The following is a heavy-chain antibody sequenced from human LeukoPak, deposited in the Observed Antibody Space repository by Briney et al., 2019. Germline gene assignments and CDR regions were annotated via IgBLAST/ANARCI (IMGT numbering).Heavy chain of an antibody. CDR3: ARSLTAAAGNLGY. D-gene: IGHD6-13*01. CDR2: ISSSRTYT. J-gene: IGHJ4*02. V-gene: IGHV3-21*01. Sequence: GGFLRLSCAASGFTFSSYSMNWVRQAPGKVLAWVSSISSSRTYTNYADSVRGRFTISRDNSKNSLYLQMNSLRAEDTAVYYCARSLTAAAGNLGYWGQGTLITVSS. CDR1: GFTFSSYS.